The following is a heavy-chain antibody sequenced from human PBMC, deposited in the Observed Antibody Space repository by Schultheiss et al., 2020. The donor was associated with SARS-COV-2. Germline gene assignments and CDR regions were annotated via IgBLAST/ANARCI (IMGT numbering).Heavy chain of an antibody. CDR3: ARELHTWGGGSDNGRWFDP. D-gene: IGHD2-15*01. CDR2: FHHTGST. CDR1: GYSISSGYH. J-gene: IGHJ5*02. V-gene: IGHV4-38-2*02. Sequence: SETLSLTCAVSGYSISSGYHWGWIRQPPGKGLEWIGSFHHTGSTYYNPSLKSRVTISVDRSKNQFSLKLSSVTAADTAVYYCARELHTWGGGSDNGRWFDPWGQGTLVTVSS.